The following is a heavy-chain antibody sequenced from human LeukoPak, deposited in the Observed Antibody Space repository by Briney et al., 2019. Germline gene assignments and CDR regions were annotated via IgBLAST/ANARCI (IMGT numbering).Heavy chain of an antibody. D-gene: IGHD3-10*01. V-gene: IGHV4-34*01. CDR1: GGSFSGYY. CDR3: ARARGFTMVRGVRGAFDY. J-gene: IGHJ4*02. CDR2: INHSGST. Sequence: SETLSLTCAVYGGSFSGYYWSWIRQPPGKGLEWIGEINHSGSTNYNPSLKSRVTISVDTSKNQFSLKLSSVTAADTAVYYCARARGFTMVRGVRGAFDYWGQGTLVTVSS.